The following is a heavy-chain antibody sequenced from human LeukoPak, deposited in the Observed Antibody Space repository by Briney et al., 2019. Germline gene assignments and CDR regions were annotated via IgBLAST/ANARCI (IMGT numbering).Heavy chain of an antibody. J-gene: IGHJ4*02. CDR2: IKSKADGETI. CDR3: STLTWRGLSDS. Sequence: PGGSLRLSCAASGCTFTNAWMNWVRQAPGKGLEWVGRIKSKADGETIDYAAPVKGRFTFSRDDSKNMMYLQMNSLKSEDTDVYYCSTLTWRGLSDSWGEGTLVTVSS. CDR1: GCTFTNAW. D-gene: IGHD1-20*01. V-gene: IGHV3-15*07.